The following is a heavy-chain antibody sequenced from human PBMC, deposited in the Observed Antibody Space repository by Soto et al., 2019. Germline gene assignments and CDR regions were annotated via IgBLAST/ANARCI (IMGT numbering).Heavy chain of an antibody. J-gene: IGHJ4*02. CDR2: IYHSGST. CDR3: ARAGVGAPPFDY. Sequence: QVQLQESGPGLVKPSGTLSLTCAVSGGSISSSNWWSWVRQPPGKGLEWIGEIYHSGSTNYNPSLKIRVTMTVDKSTNQFSLKLSSFIASDTAVYYCARAGVGAPPFDYGGQATLVTGSS. D-gene: IGHD1-26*01. CDR1: GGSISSSNW. V-gene: IGHV4-4*02.